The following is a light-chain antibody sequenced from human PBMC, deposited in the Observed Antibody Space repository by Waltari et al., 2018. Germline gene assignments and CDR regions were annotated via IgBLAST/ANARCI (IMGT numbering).Light chain of an antibody. J-gene: IGLJ2*01. CDR1: SSNIGRNT. CDR3: AAWDDSLNGPL. V-gene: IGLV1-44*01. Sequence: QSVLTQPPSASGTPGQRVTISCSGSSSNIGRNTVNWYQQLPGTAPKLLIYSNNQRPAGVPDRFSGSKSGTSGSLASSGLQSEDEADYYCAAWDDSLNGPLFGGGTKLTVL. CDR2: SNN.